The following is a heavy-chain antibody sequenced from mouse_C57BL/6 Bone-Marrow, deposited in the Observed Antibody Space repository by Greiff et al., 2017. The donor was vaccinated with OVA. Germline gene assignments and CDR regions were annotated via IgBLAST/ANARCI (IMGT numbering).Heavy chain of an antibody. CDR3: ARGYYGKLRAYAMDY. CDR2: IYPRSGNT. D-gene: IGHD1-1*01. CDR1: GYTFTSYG. V-gene: IGHV1-81*01. J-gene: IGHJ4*01. Sequence: QVQLQQSGAELARPGASVKLSCKASGYTFTSYGISWVKQRTGQGLEWIGEIYPRSGNTYYNEKFKGKATLTADKSSSTAYMELRSLTSEDSAVYFCARGYYGKLRAYAMDYWGQGTSVTVSS.